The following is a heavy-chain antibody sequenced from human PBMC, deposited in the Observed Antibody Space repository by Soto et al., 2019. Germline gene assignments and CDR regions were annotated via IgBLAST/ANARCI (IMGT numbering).Heavy chain of an antibody. Sequence: EVQLVESGGGLVQPGGSLRLSCAASGFTFSDYWMHWVRQIPGKGLVWVSRINSDGSITNYADSVKGRFIISRDNTKNTLYLHMNSLRVEDTALYYCARYGSVDDFSSVVSWGQGILVTV. J-gene: IGHJ5*02. V-gene: IGHV3-74*01. D-gene: IGHD2-15*01. CDR1: GFTFSDYW. CDR2: INSDGSIT. CDR3: ARYGSVDDFSSVVS.